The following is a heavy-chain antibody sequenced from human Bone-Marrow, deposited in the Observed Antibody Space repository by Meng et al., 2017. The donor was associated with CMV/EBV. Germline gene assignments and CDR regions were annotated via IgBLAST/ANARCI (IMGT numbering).Heavy chain of an antibody. CDR2: IRYDGSNK. J-gene: IGHJ6*02. Sequence: GESLKISCAASGFTFSTYGMHWVRQAPGKGLEWVAFIRYDGSNKYYADSVKGRFTISRDNSKNTLYLQMNSLRAEDTAVYYCARVAKENDFWSGYYYYYYGMDVWGQGTTVTVSS. D-gene: IGHD3-3*01. CDR3: ARVAKENDFWSGYYYYYYGMDV. CDR1: GFTFSTYG. V-gene: IGHV3-30*02.